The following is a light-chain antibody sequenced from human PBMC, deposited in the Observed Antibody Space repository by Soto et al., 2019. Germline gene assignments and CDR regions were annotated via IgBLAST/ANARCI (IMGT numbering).Light chain of an antibody. CDR3: QQYNNWQT. V-gene: IGKV3-15*01. J-gene: IGKJ1*01. CDR1: QSVSSN. Sequence: EVVMTQSPATLSVSPGERATLSCRASQSVSSNLAWYQQRPGQAPRLLIYGASTRATGVPARFSGSGSGTEFTLTISSLQSEDFAVYYCQQYNNWQTFGPGTEVEIK. CDR2: GAS.